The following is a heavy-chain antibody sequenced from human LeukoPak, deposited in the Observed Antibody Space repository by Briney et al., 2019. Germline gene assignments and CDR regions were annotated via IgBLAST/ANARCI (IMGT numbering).Heavy chain of an antibody. CDR1: GYTFTSDG. CDR3: ARDQGRGSSAESDY. V-gene: IGHV1-18*01. J-gene: IGHJ4*02. Sequence: GASVKVSCKASGYTFTSDGISWVRQAPGQGLEWMGWISAYNGNTNYAQKLQGRVTMTTDTSTSTAYMELRSLRSDDTAVYYCARDQGRGSSAESDYWGQGTLVTVSS. CDR2: ISAYNGNT. D-gene: IGHD6-6*01.